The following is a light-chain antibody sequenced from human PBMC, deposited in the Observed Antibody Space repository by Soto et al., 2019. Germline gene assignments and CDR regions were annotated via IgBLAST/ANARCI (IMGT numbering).Light chain of an antibody. V-gene: IGKV3D-20*02. J-gene: IGKJ5*01. CDR2: GAS. CDR1: QSVSSSY. CDR3: QQRNVWPPIT. Sequence: EIVLTQSPGTLSLSPGERATLSCRASQSVSSSYLAWYQQKPGQAPRLLIYGASSRANGVPARFGGSGSGIDFTLTINSLEPEDFAVYYCQQRNVWPPITFGQGTRLEIK.